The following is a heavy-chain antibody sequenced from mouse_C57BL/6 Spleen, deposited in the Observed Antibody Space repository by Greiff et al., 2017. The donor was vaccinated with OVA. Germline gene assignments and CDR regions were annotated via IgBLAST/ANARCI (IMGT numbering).Heavy chain of an antibody. V-gene: IGHV5-6*01. CDR2: ISSGGSYT. D-gene: IGHD2-4*01. CDR3: ARPPGDYDEGAYFDY. J-gene: IGHJ2*01. CDR1: GFTFSSYG. Sequence: EVKLVESGGDLVKPGGSLKLSCAASGFTFSSYGMSWVRQTPDKRLEWVATISSGGSYTYYPDSVKGRFTISRDNAKNTLYLQMSSLKSEDTAMYYGARPPGDYDEGAYFDYWGQGTTLTVSS.